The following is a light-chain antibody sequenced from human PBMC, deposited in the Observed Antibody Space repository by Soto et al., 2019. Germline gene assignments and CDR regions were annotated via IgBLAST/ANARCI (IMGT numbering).Light chain of an antibody. CDR2: GAS. J-gene: IGKJ4*01. CDR3: QQYNFWPSLT. V-gene: IGKV3-15*01. CDR1: QSVSSN. Sequence: EIVMTQSPATLSVSPGERATLSCRASQSVSSNLAWYQQKPGQAPRLLISGASTRDTGIPARFSGSGSGTEFTLTVGILQSVDFVVYDWQQYNFWPSLTFGGGTKVEIK.